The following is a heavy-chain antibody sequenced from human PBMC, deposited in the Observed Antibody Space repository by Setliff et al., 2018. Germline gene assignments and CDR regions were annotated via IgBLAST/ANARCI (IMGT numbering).Heavy chain of an antibody. D-gene: IGHD4-17*01. V-gene: IGHV3-43*01. J-gene: IGHJ1*01. CDR2: ISWDGGST. CDR1: GFTFDDYA. Sequence: PGGSLRLSCAASGFTFDDYAMHWVRQAPGKGLEWVSLISWDGGSTYYADSLKSRLTITKDTSKNLAVLTMTNMDPVDTATYYCAHKYGDYVRYFQHWGQGTLVTVSS. CDR3: AHKYGDYVRYFQH.